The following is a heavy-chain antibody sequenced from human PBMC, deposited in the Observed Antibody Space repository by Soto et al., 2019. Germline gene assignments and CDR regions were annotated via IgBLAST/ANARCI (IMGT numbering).Heavy chain of an antibody. CDR2: IIPIFGTA. Sequence: QVQLVQSGAEVKKPGSSVKVSCKAPGGTFSSYAISWVRQAPGQGLEWMGGIIPIFGTANYAQKFQGRVTFTADESTSTAYMELSSLRSGDTAVYYCANQAAATLVNGFDPWGQGTLVTVSS. V-gene: IGHV1-69*01. J-gene: IGHJ5*02. CDR3: ANQAAATLVNGFDP. D-gene: IGHD6-13*01. CDR1: GGTFSSYA.